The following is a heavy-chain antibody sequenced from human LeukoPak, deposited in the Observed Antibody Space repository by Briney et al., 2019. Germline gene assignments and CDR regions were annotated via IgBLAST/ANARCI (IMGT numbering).Heavy chain of an antibody. CDR3: ALLSLGYCTNGVCGPLDY. D-gene: IGHD2-8*01. J-gene: IGHJ4*02. V-gene: IGHV4-30-4*08. Sequence: SQTLSLTCTVSGASLSSGDYYWSWIRHPPGKGLEWIGYIYYSGGTYYNPSLKSRVTISVDTSKNQFSLKLSTVTAADTAVYYCALLSLGYCTNGVCGPLDYWGQGTLVTVSS. CDR1: GASLSSGDYY. CDR2: IYYSGGT.